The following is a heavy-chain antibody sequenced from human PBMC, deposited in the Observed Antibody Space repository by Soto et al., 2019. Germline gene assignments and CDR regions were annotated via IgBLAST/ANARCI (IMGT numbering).Heavy chain of an antibody. D-gene: IGHD3-9*01. CDR2: IRSKAYGGTT. Sequence: GGSLRLSCTASGFTFGDYAMSWFRQAPGKGLEWVGFIRSKAYGGTTEYAASVKGRFTISRDDSKSIAYLQMNSLKTEDTAVYYCTTVLRYFDWLFSAFDYWGQGTLVTVSS. CDR3: TTVLRYFDWLFSAFDY. J-gene: IGHJ4*02. CDR1: GFTFGDYA. V-gene: IGHV3-49*03.